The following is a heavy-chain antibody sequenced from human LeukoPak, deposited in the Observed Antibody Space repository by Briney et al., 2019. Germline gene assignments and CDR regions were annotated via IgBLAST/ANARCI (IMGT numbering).Heavy chain of an antibody. CDR2: IYSGGST. J-gene: IGHJ3*02. Sequence: RGSLRLSCAASGFTVSSNYMSWVRQAPGKGLEWVSVIYSGGSTYYADSVKGRFTISRDNSKNTLYLQMNSLRAEDTAVYYCASISSGYYYVGSLAFDIWGQGTMVTVSS. CDR3: ASISSGYYYVGSLAFDI. CDR1: GFTVSSNY. D-gene: IGHD3-22*01. V-gene: IGHV3-53*01.